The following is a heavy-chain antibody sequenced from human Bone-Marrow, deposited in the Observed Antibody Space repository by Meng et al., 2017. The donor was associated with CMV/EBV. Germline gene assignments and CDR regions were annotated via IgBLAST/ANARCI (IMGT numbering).Heavy chain of an antibody. D-gene: IGHD2-2*01. CDR3: ARDPPKQGYCRSTSCPPWGD. J-gene: IGHJ4*02. Sequence: ASVKVSCKASGYTFTGYYMHWVRQAPGQGLEWMGWINPNSGGTNYAQKFQGRVTMTRDTSISTAYMELSRLRSDDTAVYYCARDPPKQGYCRSTSCPPWGDWGPGPLVTRYS. CDR2: INPNSGGT. CDR1: GYTFTGYY. V-gene: IGHV1-2*02.